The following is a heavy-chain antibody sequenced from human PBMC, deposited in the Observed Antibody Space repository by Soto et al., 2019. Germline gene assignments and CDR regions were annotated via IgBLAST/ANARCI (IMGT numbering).Heavy chain of an antibody. V-gene: IGHV3-23*01. CDR2: VNGGGDRT. J-gene: IGHJ5*02. CDR1: EGTFSTYA. D-gene: IGHD3-3*01. CDR3: AKTNAVYGVVKVKGWFDP. Sequence: GGSLRLSCAASEGTFSTYAMSWVRQAPGKGLEWVSTVNGGGDRTYYGDSVKGRFTISRDNFKNTVFLQMSSLGAEDTAIYFCAKTNAVYGVVKVKGWFDPWGQGTLVTVSS.